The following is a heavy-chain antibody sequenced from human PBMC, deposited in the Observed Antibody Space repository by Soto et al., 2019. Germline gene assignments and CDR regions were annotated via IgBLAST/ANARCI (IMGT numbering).Heavy chain of an antibody. V-gene: IGHV3-30*18. J-gene: IGHJ4*02. Sequence: QVQLVASGGGVVQPGRSLRLSCAASGFTFSHYAMHWLRQAPGKGLEWVALMSYDGSNEYYADSVKGRFTISRDNSKNTLYPQMTSLRAEDTAVYYWAKDGSHNVDYWGQGTLVTVSS. CDR3: AKDGSHNVDY. CDR2: MSYDGSNE. CDR1: GFTFSHYA. D-gene: IGHD1-26*01.